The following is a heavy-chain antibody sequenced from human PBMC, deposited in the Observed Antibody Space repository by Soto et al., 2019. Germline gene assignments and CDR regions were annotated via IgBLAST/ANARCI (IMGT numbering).Heavy chain of an antibody. CDR1: GGSIIGFY. CDR3: GRHDSIIRLQKGMGH. V-gene: IGHV4-59*01. J-gene: IGHJ3*01. Sequence: KTSEALVLTCPVSGGSIIGFYWSWMRQPPGKGLEWMGYIFYAGTILYTPSLKSRVTISVDTSKNQFSLKLSSVTAADTAVYYCGRHDSIIRLQKGMGHWGQVTMVTVS. CDR2: IFYAGTI. D-gene: IGHD6-13*01.